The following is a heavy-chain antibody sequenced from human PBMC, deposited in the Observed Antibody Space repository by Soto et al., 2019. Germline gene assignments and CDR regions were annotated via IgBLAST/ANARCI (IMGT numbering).Heavy chain of an antibody. Sequence: SETLSLTCAVSGGSFSGYYWSWIRQPPGKGLEWIGEINHSGSANYNPSLKSRVTISVDTSKNQFSLKLSSVTAADTAVYYCARRPVLLGIDHWGQGTPVTVXS. J-gene: IGHJ4*02. CDR3: ARRPVLLGIDH. CDR1: GGSFSGYY. CDR2: INHSGSA. D-gene: IGHD3-10*01. V-gene: IGHV4-34*01.